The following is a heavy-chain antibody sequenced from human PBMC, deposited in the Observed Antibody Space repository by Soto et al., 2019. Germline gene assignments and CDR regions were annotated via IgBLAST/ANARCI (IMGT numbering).Heavy chain of an antibody. CDR3: ARHDAYYDISERSRPNYYYYYGMDV. CDR1: GGSISSSSYY. Sequence: SETLSLTCTVSGGSISSSSYYWGWIRQPPGKGLEWIGSIYYSGSTYYNPSLKSRVTISVDTSKNQFSLKLSSVTAADPAVYYCARHDAYYDISERSRPNYYYYYGMDVWGQGTTVTVSS. J-gene: IGHJ6*02. V-gene: IGHV4-39*01. D-gene: IGHD3-9*01. CDR2: IYYSGST.